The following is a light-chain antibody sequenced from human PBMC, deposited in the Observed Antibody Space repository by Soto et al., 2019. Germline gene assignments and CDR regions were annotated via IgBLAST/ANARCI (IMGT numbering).Light chain of an antibody. CDR1: SSDVGAYNY. V-gene: IGLV2-14*01. J-gene: IGLJ2*01. CDR2: EVT. CDR3: SSYTTTNTRLV. Sequence: QSALTQPASVSGSPGQSITISCTGTSSDVGAYNYVSWYQQYPGKAPKLLIYEVTHRPSGVSDRFSGSKSGNTASLTISSLQAEDEADHYCSSYTTTNTRLVFGGGTKLTVL.